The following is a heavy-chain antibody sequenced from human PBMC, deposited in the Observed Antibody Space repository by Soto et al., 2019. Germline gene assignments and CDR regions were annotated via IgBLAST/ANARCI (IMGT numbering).Heavy chain of an antibody. Sequence: QVQLLESGPGLVKPSQTLSLTCSVSGDSISNLDYFWAWIRQPPGQALEYIGYIYKSATTYYNPSFESRVAISVETSKSQFSLNVTSVTAADTPVYFCARGRYCLTGRCFPNWFDSWGQGALVTVSS. CDR1: GDSISNLDYF. J-gene: IGHJ5*01. CDR2: IYKSATT. V-gene: IGHV4-30-4*01. D-gene: IGHD7-27*01. CDR3: ARGRYCLTGRCFPNWFDS.